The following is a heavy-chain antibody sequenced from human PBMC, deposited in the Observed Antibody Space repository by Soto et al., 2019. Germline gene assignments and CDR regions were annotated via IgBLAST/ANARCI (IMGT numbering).Heavy chain of an antibody. D-gene: IGHD2-8*01. CDR2: IIPIFGTA. CDR3: ARTPIELMTHYDAFDI. V-gene: IGHV1-69*13. CDR1: VGTFSSYA. J-gene: IGHJ3*02. Sequence: SVKVSCKGSVGTFSSYAISWVRQAPGQGLEWMGGIIPIFGTANYAQKFQGRVTITADESTSTAYMELSSLRSEDTAVYYCARTPIELMTHYDAFDIWGQGTMVTVSS.